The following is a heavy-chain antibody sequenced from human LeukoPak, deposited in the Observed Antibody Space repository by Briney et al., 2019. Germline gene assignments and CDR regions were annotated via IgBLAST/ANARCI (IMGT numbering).Heavy chain of an antibody. Sequence: GESLKISCKGSGYGFTSYWIGWVRQMPGKGLEWMGIIYPGDSDTRYSPSFQGQVTISADKSISPAYLQWSGLKASDNAMYYCARQARRIAAREVGSNYYYMDVWGKGTTVTVSS. CDR1: GYGFTSYW. CDR2: IYPGDSDT. D-gene: IGHD6-6*01. V-gene: IGHV5-51*01. J-gene: IGHJ6*03. CDR3: ARQARRIAAREVGSNYYYMDV.